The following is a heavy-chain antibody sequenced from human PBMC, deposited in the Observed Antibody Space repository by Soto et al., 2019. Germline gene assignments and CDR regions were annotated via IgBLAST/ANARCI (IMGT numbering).Heavy chain of an antibody. D-gene: IGHD6-13*01. CDR1: GGSFSGYY. CDR3: ARGVSYSSSWYGWNYFDY. J-gene: IGHJ4*02. Sequence: SETLSLTCAVYGGSFSGYYWSWIRQPPGKGLEWIGEINHSGSTNYNPSLKSRVTISVDTSKNQFSLKLSSVTAADTAVYYCARGVSYSSSWYGWNYFDYWGQGTLVTVSS. CDR2: INHSGST. V-gene: IGHV4-34*01.